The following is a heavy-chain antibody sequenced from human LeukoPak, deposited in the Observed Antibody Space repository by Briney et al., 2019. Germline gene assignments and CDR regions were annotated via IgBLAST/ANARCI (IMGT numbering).Heavy chain of an antibody. CDR3: ARGLNDSWTGENY. CDR2: INHSGST. CDR1: DGSFSGYY. Sequence: SETLSLTCAVYDGSFSGYYWSWIRQPPGKGLEWIGEINHSGSTNYNPSLKSRVTISLDTSKSQFSLKVRYVTAADTAVYYCARGLNDSWTGENYWGQGTLVTVSS. V-gene: IGHV4-34*01. D-gene: IGHD3-3*01. J-gene: IGHJ4*02.